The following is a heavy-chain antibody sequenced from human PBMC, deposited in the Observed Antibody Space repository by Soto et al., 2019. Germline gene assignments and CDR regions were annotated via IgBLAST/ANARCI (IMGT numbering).Heavy chain of an antibody. CDR3: AREPDGGNGYYFDY. V-gene: IGHV3-33*01. J-gene: IGHJ4*02. CDR1: GFTFSSYG. D-gene: IGHD2-15*01. Sequence: QVQLVESGGGVVQPGRSLRLSCAASGFTFSSYGMHWVRQAPGKGLEWVAVIWYDGSNKYYADSVKGRFTISRDNSKNTLYLQMNSLRAEDTAVYHCAREPDGGNGYYFDYWGQGTLVTVSS. CDR2: IWYDGSNK.